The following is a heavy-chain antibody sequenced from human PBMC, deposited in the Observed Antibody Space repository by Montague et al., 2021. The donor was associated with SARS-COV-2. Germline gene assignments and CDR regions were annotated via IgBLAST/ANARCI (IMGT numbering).Heavy chain of an antibody. D-gene: IGHD2-2*01. CDR1: GFHFGVYE. CDR2: INGGSSVM. V-gene: IGHV3-48*03. CDR3: APAVPVADDS. Sequence: SRRISCAASGFHFGVYEMNWFRQAPGKGLEWVSYINGGSSVMYYADSVMGRFTISRDNAESSLYLQMNSLRAEDTAVYYCAPAVPVADDSWGQGTLVTVSS. J-gene: IGHJ5*02.